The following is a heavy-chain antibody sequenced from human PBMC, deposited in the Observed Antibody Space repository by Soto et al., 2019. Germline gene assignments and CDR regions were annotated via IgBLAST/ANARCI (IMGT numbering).Heavy chain of an antibody. CDR3: ACGGPIAARRPPFSYYYGMDV. J-gene: IGHJ6*01. V-gene: IGHV1-69*01. Sequence: QVQLVQSGAEVKKPGSSVKVSCKASGGTFSSYAISWVRQAPGQGLEWMGGIIPIFGTANYAQKFQGRVTITADESTSTAYMELSSLRSEDTAVYYCACGGPIAARRPPFSYYYGMDVWGQGNTVTVSS. CDR1: GGTFSSYA. CDR2: IIPIFGTA. D-gene: IGHD6-6*01.